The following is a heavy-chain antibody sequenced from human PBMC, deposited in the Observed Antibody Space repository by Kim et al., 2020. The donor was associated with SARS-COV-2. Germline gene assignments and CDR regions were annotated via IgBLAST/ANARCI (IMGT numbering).Heavy chain of an antibody. Sequence: ADAVKGRFSISRDNSKNTLYLQMNSLGAEDTAVYYCAKTLERFLEWEKYDYWGQGTLVTVAS. CDR3: AKTLERFLEWEKYDY. V-gene: IGHV3-30*02. D-gene: IGHD3-3*01. J-gene: IGHJ4*02.